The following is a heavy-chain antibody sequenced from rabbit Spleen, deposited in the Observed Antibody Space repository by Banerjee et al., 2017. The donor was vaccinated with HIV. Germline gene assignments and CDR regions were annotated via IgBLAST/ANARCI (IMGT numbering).Heavy chain of an antibody. Sequence: QLKESGGGLVQPGGSLKLSCKASGFDFTSYYMSWVCQAPGKGLEWIGYIDPVFGSAYYASWVNGRFSISRENPQNTVSLQLNSLTAADTATYFCARGGGLWGPGTLVTVS. CDR3: ARGGGL. CDR1: GFDFTSYY. J-gene: IGHJ6*01. CDR2: IDPVFGSA. V-gene: IGHV1S7*01.